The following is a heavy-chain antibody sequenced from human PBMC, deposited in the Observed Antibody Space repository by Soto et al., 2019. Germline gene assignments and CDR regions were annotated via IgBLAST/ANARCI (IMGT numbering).Heavy chain of an antibody. CDR3: TRGDY. Sequence: QVQLQESGPGLVKPSQTLSLTCTVSGDSMTTVGYYWTWIRQHPGQGLEWIGFISYSGSTYYSSSLKGRVAMSADPSKNQFSLKLNSVTAADTAVYYCTRGDYWGQGTLVTVSS. CDR2: ISYSGST. CDR1: GDSMTTVGYY. V-gene: IGHV4-31*03. J-gene: IGHJ4*02.